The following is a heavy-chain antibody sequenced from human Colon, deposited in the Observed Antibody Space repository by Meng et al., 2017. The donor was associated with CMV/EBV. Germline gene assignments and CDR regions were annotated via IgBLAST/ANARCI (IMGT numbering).Heavy chain of an antibody. V-gene: IGHV2-5*02. Sequence: QITLKESGPTLVKPTQTLTLTCTFSGFSLDSHGVGVGWIRQPPGKAPEWVALIYWDDDKRYSPSLENRLTITKDTSKNQVVLTMTDMGPMDTATYFCSRRRTSIPFDYWGQGSLVTVSS. CDR1: GFSLDSHGVG. D-gene: IGHD2-21*01. CDR2: IYWDDDK. CDR3: SRRRTSIPFDY. J-gene: IGHJ4*02.